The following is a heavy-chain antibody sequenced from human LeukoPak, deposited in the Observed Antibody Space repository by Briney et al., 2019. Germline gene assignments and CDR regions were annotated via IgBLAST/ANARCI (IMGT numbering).Heavy chain of an antibody. J-gene: IGHJ3*02. Sequence: GGSLRLSCAASGFTVSSNYMSWVRQAPGKGLEWVSVIYSGGSTYYADSVKGRFTISRDNSKNMLYLQMNSLRAEDTAVYYCAREGPPRPTTKTAFDIWGQGTMVTVSS. D-gene: IGHD1-7*01. CDR3: AREGPPRPTTKTAFDI. CDR1: GFTVSSNY. CDR2: IYSGGST. V-gene: IGHV3-53*01.